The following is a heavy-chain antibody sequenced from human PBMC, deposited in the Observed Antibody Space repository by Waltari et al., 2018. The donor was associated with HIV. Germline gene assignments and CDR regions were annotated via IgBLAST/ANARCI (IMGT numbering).Heavy chain of an antibody. CDR1: GGTFSGYY. CDR3: ARLVPDGNFIEWYFDY. CDR2: IDHRGRA. J-gene: IGHJ4*02. Sequence: QVELQQWGAGLLKPSETLSLTCAVYGGTFSGYYWSWVRQFPGRGLEWIGEIDHRGRAKYNPSLKSRVTTSGDRSKNQFSLKLTSVTAADTAIYYCARLVPDGNFIEWYFDYWGQGTLVTVSS. D-gene: IGHD4-17*01. V-gene: IGHV4-34*01.